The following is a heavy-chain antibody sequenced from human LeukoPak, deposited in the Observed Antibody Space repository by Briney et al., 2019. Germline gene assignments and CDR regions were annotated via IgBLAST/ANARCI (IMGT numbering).Heavy chain of an antibody. Sequence: ASVKVSCKVSGYTLTELSMHWVRQAPGKGLEWMGGFDPEDGETIYAQKFQGRVTMTEDTSTDTAYMELSSLRSEDTAVYYCVRDGYNYGSNWFDPWGQGTLVTVSS. CDR3: VRDGYNYGSNWFDP. D-gene: IGHD5-18*01. CDR1: GYTLTELS. CDR2: FDPEDGET. J-gene: IGHJ5*02. V-gene: IGHV1-24*01.